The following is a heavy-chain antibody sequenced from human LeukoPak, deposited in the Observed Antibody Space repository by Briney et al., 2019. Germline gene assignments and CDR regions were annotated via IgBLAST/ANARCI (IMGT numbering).Heavy chain of an antibody. CDR1: GGSITSYY. CDR3: ARLWGGAVAGSEFDAFDI. CDR2: IYGDGST. V-gene: IGHV4-59*08. Sequence: SETLSLTCTVSGGSITSYYWTWIRQPPGKGLEWIGFIYGDGSTKYNPSLKSRVTISVDTSKNQFSLKLSSVTAADTAVYYCARLWGGAVAGSEFDAFDIWGQGTMVTVSS. D-gene: IGHD6-19*01. J-gene: IGHJ3*02.